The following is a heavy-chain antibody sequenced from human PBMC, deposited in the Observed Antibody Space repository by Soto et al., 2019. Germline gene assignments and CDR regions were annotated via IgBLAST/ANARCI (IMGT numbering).Heavy chain of an antibody. CDR2: ISGSGGST. Sequence: HPGGSLRLSCAASGFTFSSYAMSWVRQAPGKGLEWVSAISGSGGSTYYADSVKGRFTVSRDNAKNTLFLQMNSLRAADTAVYYCATGGARRDSYGLGVWGQGTTVTVSS. V-gene: IGHV3-23*01. J-gene: IGHJ6*02. CDR3: ATGGARRDSYGLGV. CDR1: GFTFSSYA. D-gene: IGHD3-10*01.